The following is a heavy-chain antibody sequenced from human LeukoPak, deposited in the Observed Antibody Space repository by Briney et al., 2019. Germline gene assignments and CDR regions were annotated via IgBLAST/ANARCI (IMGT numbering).Heavy chain of an antibody. J-gene: IGHJ6*03. V-gene: IGHV3-21*01. CDR1: GFTFSSYS. D-gene: IGHD3-3*01. Sequence: GGSLRLSCAASGFTFSSYSMNWVRQAPGKGLEWVSSISSSSSYIYYADSVKGRFTISRDNAKNSLYLQMNSLRAEDTAVYYCARVRRSFWSGYYTTGGDYYYYMDVWGKGTTVTVSS. CDR3: ARVRRSFWSGYYTTGGDYYYYMDV. CDR2: ISSSSSYI.